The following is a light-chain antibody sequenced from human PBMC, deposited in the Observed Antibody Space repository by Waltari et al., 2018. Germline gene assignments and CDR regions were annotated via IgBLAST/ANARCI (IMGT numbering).Light chain of an antibody. CDR1: QSVSSY. Sequence: EIVLTQSPATLSLSPGERAPLSCRASQSVSSYLAWYQQKPGQAPRLLIYDASNRATGIPARFSGSGAGTDFTLTISSLEPEDFAVYYCQQRSNWPPTFGQGS. CDR2: DAS. J-gene: IGKJ1*01. CDR3: QQRSNWPPT. V-gene: IGKV3-11*01.